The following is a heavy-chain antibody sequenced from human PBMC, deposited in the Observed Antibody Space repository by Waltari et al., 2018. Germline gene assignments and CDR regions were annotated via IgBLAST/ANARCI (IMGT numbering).Heavy chain of an antibody. Sequence: QVQLVESGGGVVQPGRYLRLSCAASGFTFSSSARHWVRQAPGKGLEWVAVISYDGSNKYYADSVKGRFTISRDNSKNTLYLQMNSLRAEDTAVYYCARVPSSTSFDYWGQGTLVTVSS. D-gene: IGHD2-2*01. J-gene: IGHJ4*02. CDR2: ISYDGSNK. V-gene: IGHV3-30-3*01. CDR1: GFTFSSSA. CDR3: ARVPSSTSFDY.